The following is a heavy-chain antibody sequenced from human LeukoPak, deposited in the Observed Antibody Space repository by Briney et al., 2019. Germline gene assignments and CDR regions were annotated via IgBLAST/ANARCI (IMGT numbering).Heavy chain of an antibody. CDR3: ARDHQGYCSGGSCTSFDY. J-gene: IGHJ4*02. D-gene: IGHD2-15*01. CDR1: GFTFGSYS. CDR2: ISGSSSYI. Sequence: GGSLRLSCAASGFTFGSYSMNWVRQAPGKGLEWVSSISGSSSYIYYADSVKGRFTIFRDNAKNSLYLQMNSLRAEDTAVYYCARDHQGYCSGGSCTSFDYWGQGTLVTVSS. V-gene: IGHV3-21*01.